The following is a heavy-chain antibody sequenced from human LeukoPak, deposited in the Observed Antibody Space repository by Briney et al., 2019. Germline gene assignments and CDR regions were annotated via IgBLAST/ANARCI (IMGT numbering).Heavy chain of an antibody. D-gene: IGHD2-21*01. CDR3: VRIPNNAGFPNWFDP. Sequence: GGSLRLSCAASGFSFSTSTMNWIRQAPGKGLEWVSSISGGSADIHYADSVKGRFTISRDNAKNSVDLQMNSLRAEDTALYYCVRIPNNAGFPNWFDPWGQGTLVTVSS. CDR1: GFSFSTST. V-gene: IGHV3-21*01. CDR2: ISGGSADI. J-gene: IGHJ5*02.